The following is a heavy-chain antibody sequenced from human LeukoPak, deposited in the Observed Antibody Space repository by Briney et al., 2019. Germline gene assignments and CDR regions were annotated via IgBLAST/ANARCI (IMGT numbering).Heavy chain of an antibody. CDR3: ARGGYDFWSGYSAYNWFDP. D-gene: IGHD3-3*01. CDR1: GFTFSSYS. J-gene: IGHJ5*02. V-gene: IGHV3-21*01. CDR2: ISSSSSYI. Sequence: GSLRLSCAASGFTFSSYSMNWVRQAPGKGLEWVSSISSSSSYIYYADSVKGRFTISRDNAKNSLYLQMNSLRAEDTAVYYCARGGYDFWSGYSAYNWFDPWGQGTLVTVSS.